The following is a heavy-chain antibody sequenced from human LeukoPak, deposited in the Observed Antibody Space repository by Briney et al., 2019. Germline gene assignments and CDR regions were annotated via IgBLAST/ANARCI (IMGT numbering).Heavy chain of an antibody. V-gene: IGHV3-7*03. CDR3: ARAMDV. CDR1: GFTFSDYW. Sequence: GGSLRLSCAASGFTFSDYWMTWVRQAPGKGLEWVANIKQDVRERYYVDSVKGRFTISRDNAKHSMYLQMNSIRSEDTAVYYCARAMDVWGQGTTVTVSS. CDR2: IKQDVRER. J-gene: IGHJ6*02.